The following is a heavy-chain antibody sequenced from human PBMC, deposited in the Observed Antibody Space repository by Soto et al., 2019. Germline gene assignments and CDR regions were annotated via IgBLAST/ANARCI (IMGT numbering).Heavy chain of an antibody. J-gene: IGHJ4*02. CDR2: INSDGSIT. D-gene: IGHD3-10*01. CDR3: ARDALWFGEIGYFDF. V-gene: IGHV3-74*01. Sequence: GGSLRLSCAASGFTFSSYWMHWVRQAPGKGLVWVSRINSDGSITNYADSVKGRFTISRDNAKTSLYLQMSSLRAEDTAVYYCARDALWFGEIGYFDFWGQGALVTVSS. CDR1: GFTFSSYW.